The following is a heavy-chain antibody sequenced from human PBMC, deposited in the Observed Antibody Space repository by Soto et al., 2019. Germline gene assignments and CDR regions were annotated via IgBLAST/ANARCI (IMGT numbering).Heavy chain of an antibody. Sequence: SETLSLTCTVSGGSISSGSSYWGWIRQPPGKGLEWIASIYSSGSTYYNMSLKSRVTISVDTSKNQFSLKLSSVTAADTAVYYCAIGNITIFLWGQGTLVTVSS. J-gene: IGHJ4*02. V-gene: IGHV4-39*07. D-gene: IGHD3-9*01. CDR1: GGSISSGSSY. CDR3: AIGNITIFL. CDR2: IYSSGST.